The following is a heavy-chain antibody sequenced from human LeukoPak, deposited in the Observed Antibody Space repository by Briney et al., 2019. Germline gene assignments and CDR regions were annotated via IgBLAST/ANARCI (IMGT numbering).Heavy chain of an antibody. Sequence: GGSLRLSCAASGFSFSSYIMNWVRQAPGKGLEWVSHISSSSSTIYYADSVKGRFTVSRDNAKNSLYLQMSSLRAEDTAVYYCARGCGSAHCPYLFEYWGQGTLVTVSS. CDR1: GFSFSSYI. J-gene: IGHJ4*02. CDR2: ISSSSSTI. V-gene: IGHV3-48*04. CDR3: ARGCGSAHCPYLFEY. D-gene: IGHD2-21*01.